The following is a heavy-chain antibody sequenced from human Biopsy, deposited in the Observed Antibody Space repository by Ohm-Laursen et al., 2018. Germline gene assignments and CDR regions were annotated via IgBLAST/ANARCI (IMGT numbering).Heavy chain of an antibody. CDR2: INPKSGDT. D-gene: IGHD2-2*01. J-gene: IGHJ2*01. V-gene: IGHV1-2*02. CDR1: GYNFTGYY. Sequence: SVKVSCKTSGYNFTGYYIHWVRQAPGQGLEWMGWINPKSGDTDYPQNFQGRVSMTRDTSINTAYMDLSRLRSDDTAVYYCARGRRHCSGTCSRWYFDLWGRGTLVTVSS. CDR3: ARGRRHCSGTCSRWYFDL.